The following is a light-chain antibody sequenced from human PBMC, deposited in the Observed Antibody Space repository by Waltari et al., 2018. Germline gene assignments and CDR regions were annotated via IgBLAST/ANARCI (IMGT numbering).Light chain of an antibody. J-gene: IGKJ4*01. CDR3: QQYNSYPT. Sequence: EIQMTQSPYSLSASVGDRVTITCRASQGIISWLAWYQQKPEKDPKSLIYAASSLQSGVTSRFRGSGSGTAFTLTISSLPPEDFATYYCQQYNSYPTFGGGTKVEIK. V-gene: IGKV1D-16*01. CDR1: QGIISW. CDR2: AAS.